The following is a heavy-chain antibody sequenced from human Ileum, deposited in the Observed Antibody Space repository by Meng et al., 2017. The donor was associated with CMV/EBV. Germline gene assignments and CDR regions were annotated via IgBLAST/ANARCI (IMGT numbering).Heavy chain of an antibody. J-gene: IGHJ4*02. CDR2: VYRGGNA. V-gene: IGHV4-4*02. CDR3: TTGSAYSPPGQFHQ. Sequence: QLQLQESGPGLVKPSGTLSLTCAVSGGSISRANWWTWVRQTPGKGLEWIGEVYRGGNAMYNPSLQSRPTISVDDSTNQVSLRLRSVTAADTAMYYCTTGSAYSPPGQFHQWGQGTLVTVSS. D-gene: IGHD3-22*01. CDR1: GGSISRANW.